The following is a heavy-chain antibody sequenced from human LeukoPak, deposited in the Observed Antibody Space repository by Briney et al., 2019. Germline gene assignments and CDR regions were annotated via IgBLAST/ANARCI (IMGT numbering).Heavy chain of an antibody. D-gene: IGHD5-24*01. J-gene: IGHJ4*02. CDR3: SRLHGDGYNSYLFDY. CDR2: ISYSGST. CDR1: GGSISSPSYY. V-gene: IGHV4-39*01. Sequence: KPSETLSLTCTVSGGSISSPSYYWSWIRQPPGKGLEWIGSISYSGSTYYNPSLKSRVTISVDTSKNQFSLKLSSVTAADTAVYYCSRLHGDGYNSYLFDYWGQGALVSVSS.